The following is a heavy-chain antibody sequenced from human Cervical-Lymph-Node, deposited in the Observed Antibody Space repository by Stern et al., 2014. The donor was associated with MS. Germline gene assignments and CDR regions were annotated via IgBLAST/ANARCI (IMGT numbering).Heavy chain of an antibody. Sequence: VQLVQSGGGLVKPGGSLRLSCAASGFTFSNSYMSWIRQAPGKGLEWVSFISGSVRTLIYVGSIQGRFTISRDNAKNSLYLQMNSLRAEDTAVYYCARGGGDSGYDLPTNWFDPWCQGTLVTVSS. CDR2: ISGSVRTL. D-gene: IGHD5-12*01. CDR1: GFTFSNSY. V-gene: IGHV3-11*01. CDR3: ARGGGDSGYDLPTNWFDP. J-gene: IGHJ5*02.